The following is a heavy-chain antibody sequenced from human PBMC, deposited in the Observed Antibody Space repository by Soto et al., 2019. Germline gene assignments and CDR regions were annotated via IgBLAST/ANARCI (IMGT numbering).Heavy chain of an antibody. CDR3: AREETTAIYYYYGMDV. D-gene: IGHD5-18*01. Sequence: QVQLVESGGGVVQPGRSLRLSCAASGFTFSSYAMHWVRQAPGKGLEWVAVISYDGSNKYYADSVKGRFTISRDNSKNTLYLQMNSLRAEDTAVYYCAREETTAIYYYYGMDVWSQGTTVTVSS. V-gene: IGHV3-30-3*01. J-gene: IGHJ6*02. CDR1: GFTFSSYA. CDR2: ISYDGSNK.